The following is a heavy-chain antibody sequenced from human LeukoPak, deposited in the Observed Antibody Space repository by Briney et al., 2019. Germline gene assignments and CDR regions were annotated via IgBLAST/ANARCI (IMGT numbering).Heavy chain of an antibody. CDR1: GFTVSTYA. CDR2: ISSSGDRT. Sequence: PGGSLRLSCAASGFTVSTYAMSWVRQAPGKGLEWVSSISSSGDRTFYADSVKDRFTISRDNSENTLYLQMSRLRAEDTAVYYCAKDRPNYHESNGHYYRPNGDYWGQGTLVTVSS. J-gene: IGHJ4*02. CDR3: AKDRPNYHESNGHYYRPNGDY. V-gene: IGHV3-23*01. D-gene: IGHD3-22*01.